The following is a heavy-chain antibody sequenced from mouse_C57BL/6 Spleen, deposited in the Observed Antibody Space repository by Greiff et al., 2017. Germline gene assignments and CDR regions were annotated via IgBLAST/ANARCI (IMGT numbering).Heavy chain of an antibody. CDR2: IYPGSGST. CDR3: AREITTVVAHWYFDV. V-gene: IGHV1-55*01. J-gene: IGHJ1*03. D-gene: IGHD1-1*01. Sequence: QVQLQQPGAELVKPGASVKMSCKASGYTFTSYWITWVKQRPGQGLEWIGDIYPGSGSTNYNEKFKSKATLTVDTSSSTAYMQLSSLTSEDYAVYYCAREITTVVAHWYFDVWGTGTTVTVSS. CDR1: GYTFTSYW.